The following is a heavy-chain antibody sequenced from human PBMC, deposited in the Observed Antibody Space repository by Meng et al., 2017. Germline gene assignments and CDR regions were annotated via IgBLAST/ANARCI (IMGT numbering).Heavy chain of an antibody. Sequence: VHLRESCPGLRSPSVTLSPTCSVLGGSASSGCYSCSWIRPPPGKGLEWIGYIYYSRRTNYNPSLKSRVTISVDPSKNQFSLKLSSVTAADTAVYYCARDCSGGSCYSIGVWGQGTLVTVSS. CDR1: GGSASSGCYS. CDR2: IYYSRRT. CDR3: ARDCSGGSCYSIGV. V-gene: IGHV4-61*01. J-gene: IGHJ4*02. D-gene: IGHD2-15*01.